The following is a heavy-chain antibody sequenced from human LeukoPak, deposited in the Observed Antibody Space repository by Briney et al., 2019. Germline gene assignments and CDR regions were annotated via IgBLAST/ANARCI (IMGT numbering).Heavy chain of an antibody. J-gene: IGHJ4*02. CDR3: AREGRPLPTRITGTTEVREG. CDR1: GGSISSSSYY. CDR2: IYYSGST. Sequence: SETLSLTCTVSGGSISSSSYYWGWIRQPPGKGLEWIGSIYYSGSTYYNPSLKSRVTISVDTSKNQFSLKLSSVTAADTAVYYCAREGRPLPTRITGTTEVREGWGQGTLVTVSS. D-gene: IGHD1-20*01. V-gene: IGHV4-39*07.